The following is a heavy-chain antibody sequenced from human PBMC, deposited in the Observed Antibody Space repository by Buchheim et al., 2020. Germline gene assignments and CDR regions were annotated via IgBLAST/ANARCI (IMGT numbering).Heavy chain of an antibody. CDR2: ISSSGSTI. Sequence: EVQLVESGGGLVQPGGSLRLSCAASGFTFSSYEMNWVRQAPGKGLEWVSYISSSGSTIYYADSVKGRFTISRDNAKNSLYLQMNSLRAVDTAVEYCARGGEGYCSSTSCYYYYGMDVWGQGTT. D-gene: IGHD2-2*01. CDR3: ARGGEGYCSSTSCYYYYGMDV. V-gene: IGHV3-48*03. J-gene: IGHJ6*02. CDR1: GFTFSSYE.